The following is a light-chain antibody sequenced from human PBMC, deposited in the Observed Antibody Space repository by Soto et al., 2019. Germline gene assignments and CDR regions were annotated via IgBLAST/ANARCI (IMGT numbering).Light chain of an antibody. CDR1: QSISNY. CDR3: QQSFGTWT. CDR2: AAS. J-gene: IGKJ1*01. Sequence: DIQMTQARSSLSPSVGDRVTITCRANQSISNYLNWYQQKPGKAPKVLIYAASSLQSGVPSRFSGSGSGTDFTLTIRGLQPEDFATYYCQQSFGTWTFGQGTKVEIK. V-gene: IGKV1-39*01.